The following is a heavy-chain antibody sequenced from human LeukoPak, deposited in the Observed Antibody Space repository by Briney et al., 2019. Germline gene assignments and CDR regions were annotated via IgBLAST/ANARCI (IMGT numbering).Heavy chain of an antibody. D-gene: IGHD3-22*01. V-gene: IGHV3-7*01. CDR1: GFTFSTYY. CDR2: IKQDGSEK. CDR3: ARDLSPNYYDSSGPSY. J-gene: IGHJ4*02. Sequence: PGGSLRLSCAASGFTFSTYYMSWVRQAPGTGLEWVANIKQDGSEKYYVDSVKGRFTISRDNSKNTLYLQMNSLRAEDTAVYYCARDLSPNYYDSSGPSYWGQGTLVTVSS.